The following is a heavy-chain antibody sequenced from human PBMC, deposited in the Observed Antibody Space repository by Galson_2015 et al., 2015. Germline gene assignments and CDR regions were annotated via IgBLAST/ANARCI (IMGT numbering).Heavy chain of an antibody. CDR2: LVSSSSSI. Sequence: SLRLSCAASGFTFSSYSMNCVRQAPGMGLQWVSSLVSSSSSIYYADSVRVRFTISRDNTKNSLYLQMNSLRAEDTAVYYCARERWEAFDIWGQGTMVTVSS. CDR1: GFTFSSYS. J-gene: IGHJ3*02. V-gene: IGHV3-21*01. D-gene: IGHD1-26*01. CDR3: ARERWEAFDI.